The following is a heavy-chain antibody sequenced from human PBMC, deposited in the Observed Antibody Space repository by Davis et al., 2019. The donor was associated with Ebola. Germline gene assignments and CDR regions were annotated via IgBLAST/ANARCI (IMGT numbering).Heavy chain of an antibody. Sequence: GESLKISCAASGFTFSSYWMHWVRQAPGKGLVWVSRINSDGSSTSYADSVKGRFTISRDNAKNTPYLQMNSLRVDDTAVYYCATTQWLREFDNWGQGTLVTVSS. CDR1: GFTFSSYW. CDR3: ATTQWLREFDN. J-gene: IGHJ4*02. V-gene: IGHV3-74*01. D-gene: IGHD6-19*01. CDR2: INSDGSST.